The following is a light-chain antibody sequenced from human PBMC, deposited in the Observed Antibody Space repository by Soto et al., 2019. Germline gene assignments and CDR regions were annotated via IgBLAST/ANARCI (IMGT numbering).Light chain of an antibody. Sequence: EIVLTQSPATLSLSPGERATLSCRASQSVSRYVAWYQQKPGQAPRLLIFDASTRATGIPARFSGSGSGTDFTLTISSLEPEDVAVYYCQQRSTWPYTFGQGTKVDSK. V-gene: IGKV3-11*01. CDR3: QQRSTWPYT. CDR1: QSVSRY. J-gene: IGKJ2*01. CDR2: DAS.